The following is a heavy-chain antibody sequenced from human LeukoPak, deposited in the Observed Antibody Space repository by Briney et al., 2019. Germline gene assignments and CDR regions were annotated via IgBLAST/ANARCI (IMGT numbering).Heavy chain of an antibody. Sequence: SETLSLTCAVSGGSISSGGYSWSWIRQPPGKGLEWIGYIYHSGGTYYNPSLKSRVTISVDRSKNQFSLKLSSVTAADTAVYYCARVKGYYDSSGYYNNWFDPWGQGTLVTVSP. CDR2: IYHSGGT. V-gene: IGHV4-30-2*01. CDR3: ARVKGYYDSSGYYNNWFDP. D-gene: IGHD3-22*01. CDR1: GGSISSGGYS. J-gene: IGHJ5*02.